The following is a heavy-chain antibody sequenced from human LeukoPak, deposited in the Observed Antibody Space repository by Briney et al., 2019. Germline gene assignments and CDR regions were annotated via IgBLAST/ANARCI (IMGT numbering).Heavy chain of an antibody. D-gene: IGHD3-10*01. CDR3: AKDGGSGSYKARAYYYYYYGMDV. J-gene: IGHJ6*02. V-gene: IGHV3-9*01. Sequence: GRSLRLSCAASGFTFDDYAMHWVRQAPGKGLEWVSGISWNSGSIGYADSVKGRFTISRDNAKNPLYLQMNSLRAEDTALYYCAKDGGSGSYKARAYYYYYYGMDVWGQGTTVTLSS. CDR2: ISWNSGSI. CDR1: GFTFDDYA.